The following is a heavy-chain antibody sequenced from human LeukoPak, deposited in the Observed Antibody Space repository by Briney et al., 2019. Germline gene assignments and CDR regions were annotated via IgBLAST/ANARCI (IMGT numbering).Heavy chain of an antibody. CDR3: ARAGYGVGDTAHHYFDY. CDR1: GVSISSFY. D-gene: IGHD1-26*01. Sequence: SETLSLTCTVSGVSISSFYWSWIRQPTGKGLECIGYIYYSGSTNYNPSLKSRVTMSVDTSKNQFSLKLSSVTAADTAVYYCARAGYGVGDTAHHYFDYWGQGTLVTVSS. V-gene: IGHV4-59*01. J-gene: IGHJ4*02. CDR2: IYYSGST.